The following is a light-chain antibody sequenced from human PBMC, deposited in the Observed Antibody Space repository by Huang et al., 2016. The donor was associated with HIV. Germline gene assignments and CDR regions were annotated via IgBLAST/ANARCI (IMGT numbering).Light chain of an antibody. CDR2: AAS. J-gene: IGKJ1*01. CDR1: QTISKS. V-gene: IGKV1-39*01. CDR3: QQSDNIPRT. Sequence: DIQMTQSPSSLSASVGDRVTISCRASQTISKSLNWYQQKPGKAPKLLICAASNSQTGVPSRFSGSGSGTDFTLTISYLQPEDSATYYCQQSDNIPRTFGQGTRLEIK.